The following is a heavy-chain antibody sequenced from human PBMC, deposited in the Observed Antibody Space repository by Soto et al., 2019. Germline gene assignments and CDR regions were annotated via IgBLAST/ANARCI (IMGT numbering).Heavy chain of an antibody. CDR2: ISGSGGST. V-gene: IGHV3-23*01. J-gene: IGHJ4*02. D-gene: IGHD3-9*01. CDR1: GFTFSSYA. CDR3: AKASYYDILTGYYNGVGVDY. Sequence: GGSLRLSCAASGFTFSSYAMSWVRQAPGKGLEWVSAISGSGGSTYYADSVKGRFTISRDNSKNTLYLQMNSLRAEDTAVYYCAKASYYDILTGYYNGVGVDYWGQGTLVTVSS.